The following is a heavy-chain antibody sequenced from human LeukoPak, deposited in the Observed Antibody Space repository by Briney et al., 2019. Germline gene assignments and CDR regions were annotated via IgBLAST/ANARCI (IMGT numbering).Heavy chain of an antibody. D-gene: IGHD3-10*01. CDR2: ISDSAKT. Sequence: GGSLRLSCAASGFTFSSYALSWVRQAPGKGLEWVSTISDSAKTYYADSVKGRFTISRDISKSTLSLQMNSLRVEDTAFYYCAKSRLYGSGSYYVGFDPWGQGTLVTVS. CDR1: GFTFSSYA. V-gene: IGHV3-23*01. CDR3: AKSRLYGSGSYYVGFDP. J-gene: IGHJ5*02.